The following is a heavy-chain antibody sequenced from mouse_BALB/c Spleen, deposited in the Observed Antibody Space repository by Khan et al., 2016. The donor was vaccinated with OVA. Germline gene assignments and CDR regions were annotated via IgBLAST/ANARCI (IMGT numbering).Heavy chain of an antibody. Sequence: EVQLQESGPGLVKPSQSLSLTCTVAGYSITSNYAWNWIRQFPGNKLEWMGYISYSGTTSYNPSLKSRISITRDTSKNQSFLPLNSVTTVDTATYYCARGNYYVYALDYWGQGTSVTVSA. CDR1: GYSITSNYA. D-gene: IGHD1-1*01. CDR2: ISYSGTT. J-gene: IGHJ4*01. V-gene: IGHV3-2*02. CDR3: ARGNYYVYALDY.